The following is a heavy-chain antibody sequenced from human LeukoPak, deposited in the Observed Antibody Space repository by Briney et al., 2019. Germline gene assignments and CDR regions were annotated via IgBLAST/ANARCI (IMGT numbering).Heavy chain of an antibody. CDR2: IYHSGST. Sequence: SETLSLTCAVSGYSISSGYYWGWIRQPPGKGLEWIGSIYHSGSTYYNPSLKSRVTIPVDTSKNQFSLKLSSVTAADTAVYYCARRGSAAGTGFDYWGQGTLVTVSS. D-gene: IGHD6-13*01. V-gene: IGHV4-38-2*01. CDR3: ARRGSAAGTGFDY. J-gene: IGHJ4*02. CDR1: GYSISSGYY.